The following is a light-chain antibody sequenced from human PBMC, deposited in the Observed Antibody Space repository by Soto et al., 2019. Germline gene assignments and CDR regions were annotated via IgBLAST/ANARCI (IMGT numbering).Light chain of an antibody. CDR1: ESVSTN. Sequence: EVVMTQSPASLSVSPGERATLSCRASESVSTNLAWYQQKPGQPPRLLIYAASTRAIGIPAGFSGSGSGTEFTLTISSLQSEDFAVYYCQQYDIATGFGGGTKVEIK. CDR3: QQYDIATG. V-gene: IGKV3-15*01. CDR2: AAS. J-gene: IGKJ4*01.